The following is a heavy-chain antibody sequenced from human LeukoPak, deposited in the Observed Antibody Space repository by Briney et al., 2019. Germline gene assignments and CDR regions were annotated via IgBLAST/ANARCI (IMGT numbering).Heavy chain of an antibody. CDR3: AREGQLGPLWYGMDV. V-gene: IGHV4-31*03. J-gene: IGHJ6*02. CDR2: TYSRGRT. D-gene: IGHD6-6*01. CDR1: GLPIRNGGYY. Sequence: TLSLTSTVSGLPIRNGGYYWTWHRHHPGHDLAWIGYTYSRGRTYYNPSLNRRVTISVVSSKHHFSLQLSSVTAPDTAVYYCAREGQLGPLWYGMDVWGHGTTVTVSS.